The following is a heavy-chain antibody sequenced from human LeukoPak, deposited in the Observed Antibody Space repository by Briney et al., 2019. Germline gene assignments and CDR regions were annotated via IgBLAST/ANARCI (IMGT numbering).Heavy chain of an antibody. Sequence: IPSETLSLTCTVSGGSISSYYWSWIRQPAGKGLEWIGRIYTSGSTNYNPSLKSRVTMSVDTSKNQFSLKLSSVTAADTAVYYCARQVAAAGKGVYYFDYWGQGTLVTVSS. J-gene: IGHJ4*02. CDR2: IYTSGST. V-gene: IGHV4-4*07. D-gene: IGHD6-13*01. CDR1: GGSISSYY. CDR3: ARQVAAAGKGVYYFDY.